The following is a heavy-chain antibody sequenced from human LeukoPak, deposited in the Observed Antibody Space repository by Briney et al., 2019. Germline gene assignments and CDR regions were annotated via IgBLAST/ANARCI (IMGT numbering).Heavy chain of an antibody. J-gene: IGHJ4*02. D-gene: IGHD7-27*01. CDR2: ISSSSSYI. CDR3: ARAPVSGAWDFDY. V-gene: IGHV3-21*01. Sequence: GGSLRLSCAASGFTFSSYSMNWVRQAPGKGREWGSSISSSSSYIYYADSVKGRFTISRDNAKNSLYLQMNSLRAEDTAVYYCARAPVSGAWDFDYWGQGTLVTVSS. CDR1: GFTFSSYS.